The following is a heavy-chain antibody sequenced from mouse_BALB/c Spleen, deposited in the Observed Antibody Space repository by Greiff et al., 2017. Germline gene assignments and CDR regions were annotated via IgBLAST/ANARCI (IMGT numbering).Heavy chain of an antibody. V-gene: IGHV1-87*01. D-gene: IGHD2-1*01. J-gene: IGHJ4*01. Sequence: QVQLKQSGAELARPGASVKLSCKASGYTFTSYWMQWVKQRPGQGLEWIGAIYPGDGDTRYTQKFKGKATLTADKSSSTAYMQLSSLASEDSAVYYCARDYGNPRAMDYWGQGTSVTVSS. CDR3: ARDYGNPRAMDY. CDR1: GYTFTSYW. CDR2: IYPGDGDT.